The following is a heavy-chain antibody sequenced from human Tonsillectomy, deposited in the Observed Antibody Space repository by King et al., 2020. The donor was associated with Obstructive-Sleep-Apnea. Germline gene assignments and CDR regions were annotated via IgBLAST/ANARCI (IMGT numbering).Heavy chain of an antibody. Sequence: DVQLVESGGGLVQPGGSLRLSCVASGFTFSSYWMSWVRQAPGKGLEWVANIKQDGSEKYYVDSVKGRFTISRDNAKNSLYLQMNSLRAEDTAVYYCAGGGEYCSGGSCYPYYYYGMDVWGQGTTVTVSS. D-gene: IGHD2-15*01. CDR2: IKQDGSEK. CDR1: GFTFSSYW. J-gene: IGHJ6*02. V-gene: IGHV3-7*01. CDR3: AGGGEYCSGGSCYPYYYYGMDV.